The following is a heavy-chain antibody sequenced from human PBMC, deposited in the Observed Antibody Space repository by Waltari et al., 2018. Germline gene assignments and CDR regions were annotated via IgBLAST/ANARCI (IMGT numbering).Heavy chain of an antibody. CDR3: ARHIVVVVVAPEHFDY. CDR2: IYQSGMT. V-gene: IGHV4-38-2*02. D-gene: IGHD2-21*01. CDR1: GYSISSGYY. Sequence: QVQLQESGPGLVKPSGTLSLTCSVSGYSISSGYYWGWIRQTTGKGLEWIGSIYQSGMTHYNPSLKNRVIISVDTSKNQFSLQLNSVTAADTARYYCARHIVVVVVAPEHFDYWGQGTLVTVSS. J-gene: IGHJ4*02.